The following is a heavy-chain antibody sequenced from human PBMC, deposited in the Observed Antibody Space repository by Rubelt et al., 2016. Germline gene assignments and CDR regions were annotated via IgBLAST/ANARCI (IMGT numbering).Heavy chain of an antibody. Sequence: QVQLVQSGAEVKKPGASVKVSCKASGYTFTSYGISWVRQAPGQGLEWMGWISAYNGNTNYAQKLQGRVTRSTDTATGTAYMGLRSLGSDDTAVYYWARGVVVVPAASPKAYWFDPWGQGTLVTVSS. CDR2: ISAYNGNT. D-gene: IGHD2-2*01. CDR1: GYTFTSYG. V-gene: IGHV1-18*01. J-gene: IGHJ5*02. CDR3: ARGVVVVPAASPKAYWFDP.